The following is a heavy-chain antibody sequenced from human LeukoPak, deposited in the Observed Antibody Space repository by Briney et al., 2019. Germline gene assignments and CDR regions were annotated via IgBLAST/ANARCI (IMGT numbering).Heavy chain of an antibody. CDR2: INPNSGGT. CDR3: ANWGGRARYFDY. V-gene: IGHV1-2*02. J-gene: IGHJ4*02. Sequence: ASVKVSCKASGYTFTGYYMHWVRQAPGPGLEWMGWINPNSGGTNYAQKFQGRVTMTRDTSISTAYMELSRLRSDDTAVYYCANWGGRARYFDYWGQGTLVTVSS. CDR1: GYTFTGYY. D-gene: IGHD7-27*01.